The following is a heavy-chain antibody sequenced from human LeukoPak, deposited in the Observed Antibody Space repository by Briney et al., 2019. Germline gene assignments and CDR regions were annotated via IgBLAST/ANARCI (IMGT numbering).Heavy chain of an antibody. V-gene: IGHV3-7*04. Sequence: GGSLRLSCVGSGFMFSDYYMSWIRQAPGKGLEWVAYMNQLGNEKNYLDSVKGRFTISRDNAKNSLYLQMNSLRAEDTAVYYCARGTYYYEFWGQGTLVTVSS. J-gene: IGHJ4*02. CDR2: MNQLGNEK. CDR3: ARGTYYYEF. D-gene: IGHD3-16*01. CDR1: GFMFSDYY.